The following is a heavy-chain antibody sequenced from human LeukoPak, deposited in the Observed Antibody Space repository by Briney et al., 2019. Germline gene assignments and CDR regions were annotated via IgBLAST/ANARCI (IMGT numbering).Heavy chain of an antibody. D-gene: IGHD4-17*01. V-gene: IGHV3-33*01. CDR1: GFTFSNYG. CDR2: IWDDGSNE. Sequence: GGSLRLSCAASGFTFSNYGMHWVRQAPGKGLEWVAVIWDDGSNEYYADSVKGRFTIFRDNRRNTLYLQMNSLRAEDTAVYYCAGVSRDGDYAWGQGTLVTVSS. J-gene: IGHJ5*02. CDR3: AGVSRDGDYA.